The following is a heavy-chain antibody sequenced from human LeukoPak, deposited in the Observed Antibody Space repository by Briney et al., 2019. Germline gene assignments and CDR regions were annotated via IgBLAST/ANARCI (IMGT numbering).Heavy chain of an antibody. J-gene: IGHJ4*02. D-gene: IGHD1-1*01. V-gene: IGHV3-30*02. CDR2: IRYDGSNK. CDR3: ARDRTDDFDY. Sequence: GGSLRLSCAASGFTFSSYGMHWVRQAPGKGLEWVAFIRYDGSNKYYADSVKGRFTISRDNSKNTLYLQMNSLRAEDTAVYYCARDRTDDFDYWGQGALVTVSS. CDR1: GFTFSSYG.